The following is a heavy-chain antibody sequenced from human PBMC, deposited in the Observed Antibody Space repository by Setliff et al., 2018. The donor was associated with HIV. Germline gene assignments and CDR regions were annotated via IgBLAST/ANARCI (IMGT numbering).Heavy chain of an antibody. J-gene: IGHJ4*02. D-gene: IGHD3-3*01. Sequence: NPSETLSLTCAVYGGSFSDYYWTWIRQSPGKGLEWIGEINHRGSTNYNPSLKSRVTVSVDTSKNQFSLRLSSVAAGDTAVYYCARSIVPVASGYYYFEYWGQGTLVTVSS. CDR2: INHRGST. CDR3: ARSIVPVASGYYYFEY. CDR1: GGSFSDYY. V-gene: IGHV4-34*01.